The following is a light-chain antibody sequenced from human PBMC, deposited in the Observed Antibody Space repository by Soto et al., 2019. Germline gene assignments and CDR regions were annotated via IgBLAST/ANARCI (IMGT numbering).Light chain of an antibody. CDR3: QQRGNWIT. CDR2: DAS. Sequence: EIVLTQSPATLSLSPGETATLSCRASQSVSGYIGWYQQKPGQAPRLLIYDASNRATGIPARFSGSGSGTDFTLTISSLEPEDFAVYYCQQRGNWITFGQGTRLEIK. J-gene: IGKJ5*01. V-gene: IGKV3-11*01. CDR1: QSVSGY.